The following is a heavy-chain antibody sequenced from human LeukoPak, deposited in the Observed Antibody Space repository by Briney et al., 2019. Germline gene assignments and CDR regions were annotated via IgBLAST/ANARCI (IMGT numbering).Heavy chain of an antibody. D-gene: IGHD3-10*01. CDR1: GFTFSSYA. V-gene: IGHV3-30*04. CDR3: ARDRTHLRRFGELFDY. Sequence: GGSLRLSCAAYGFTFSSYAMHWVSQARGKGLEWVAVISYDGSNKYYADSVKGRFTISRDNSKNTLYLQMNSLRAEDTAVYYCARDRTHLRRFGELFDYWGQGTLVTVSS. J-gene: IGHJ4*02. CDR2: ISYDGSNK.